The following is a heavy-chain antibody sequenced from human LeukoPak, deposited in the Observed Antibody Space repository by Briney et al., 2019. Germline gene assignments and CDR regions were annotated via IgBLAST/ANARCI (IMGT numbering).Heavy chain of an antibody. CDR3: ARSDGIGSFELWYFDL. CDR1: GFPFSDFY. Sequence: GGSLRLSCVASGFPFSDFYMNWIRQVPGKGLEWVSYISGSSKTIYYADSVKGRFTISRDNAKNSLYLQINSLRGEDTAVYYCARSDGIGSFELWYFDLWGRGTQVTVSS. D-gene: IGHD6-19*01. J-gene: IGHJ2*01. CDR2: ISGSSKTI. V-gene: IGHV3-11*01.